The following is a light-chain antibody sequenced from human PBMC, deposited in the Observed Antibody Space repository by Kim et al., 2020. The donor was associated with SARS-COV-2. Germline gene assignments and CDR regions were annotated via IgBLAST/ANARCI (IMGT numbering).Light chain of an antibody. CDR2: GNS. J-gene: IGLJ3*02. CDR3: QSYDSSLSDWV. V-gene: IGLV1-40*01. CDR1: SSNIGGRYY. Sequence: QSVLTQPASVSGSPGQRVTISCTGSSSNIGGRYYVHWYQQLPGTAPKLLIYGNSRRPSGVPDRFSGSKSGTSASLAITGLQAEDEADYYCQSYDSSLSDWVFGGGTQLTVL.